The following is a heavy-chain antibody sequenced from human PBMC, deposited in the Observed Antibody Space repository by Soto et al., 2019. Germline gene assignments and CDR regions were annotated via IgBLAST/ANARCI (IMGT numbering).Heavy chain of an antibody. Sequence: QVQLVQSGAEVKKPGASVKVSCKASGYTFTSYDINWVRQATGQGLEWMGWMNPNSGNTGYAQKFQGRVTMTRNTSISTAYRELSSLRSEDTAVYYCARGGNYYGSGSYYNRGFDPWGQGTLVTVSS. CDR2: MNPNSGNT. J-gene: IGHJ5*02. CDR3: ARGGNYYGSGSYYNRGFDP. V-gene: IGHV1-8*01. D-gene: IGHD3-10*01. CDR1: GYTFTSYD.